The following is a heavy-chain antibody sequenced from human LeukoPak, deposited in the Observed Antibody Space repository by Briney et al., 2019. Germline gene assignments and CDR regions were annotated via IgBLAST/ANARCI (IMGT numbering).Heavy chain of an antibody. CDR2: ITGSSDTV. D-gene: IGHD6-13*01. CDR1: GFTFSSYS. V-gene: IGHV3-48*01. J-gene: IGHJ4*02. CDR3: ARGAATGPTLGLDY. Sequence: GGSLRLSCAASGFTFSSYSMNWVRQAPGKGLEWVSYITGSSDTVHYADSVKGRFTISRDISKNTVYLQMNSLRAEDTAVYYCARGAATGPTLGLDYWGQGTLVTVSS.